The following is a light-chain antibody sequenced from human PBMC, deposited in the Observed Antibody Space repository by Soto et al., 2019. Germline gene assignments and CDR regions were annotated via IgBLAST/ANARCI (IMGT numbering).Light chain of an antibody. CDR2: TTT. CDR1: SGSVSTKHF. CDR3: LLHLDGGLWL. V-gene: IGLV8-61*01. J-gene: IGLJ2*01. Sequence: QTVVTQEPSLSVSPGGTVTLTCGLTSGSVSTKHFPSWYQQTPGQAPRSLIYTTTTRSSGVPDRFSGSILGNKAALTITGAQADDESDYYCLLHLDGGLWLLGGGTKLTVL.